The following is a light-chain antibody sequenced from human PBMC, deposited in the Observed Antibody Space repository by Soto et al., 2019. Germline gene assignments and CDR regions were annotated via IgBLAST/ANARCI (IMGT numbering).Light chain of an antibody. CDR2: DAS. V-gene: IGKV3-11*01. CDR1: QSVSSY. CDR3: QQRTIWPLT. J-gene: IGKJ4*01. Sequence: EIVLTQSPATLSLSPGERATLSCRASQSVSSYLAWFQQKPGQAPRLLIYDASNRATGIPARFSGSGSGTDFTLTISSLEPEDFAVYYCQQRTIWPLTFCGGTKVEIK.